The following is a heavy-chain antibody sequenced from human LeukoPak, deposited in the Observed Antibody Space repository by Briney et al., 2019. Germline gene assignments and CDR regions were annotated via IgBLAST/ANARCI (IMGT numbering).Heavy chain of an antibody. D-gene: IGHD3-22*01. V-gene: IGHV4-59*01. J-gene: IGHJ3*02. CDR1: GGSISNYY. Sequence: PSETLSLTCTVSGGSISNYYWIWIRQPPGKGLEWIGYIYYTGNTNYNPSLKSRVTISVDTTRNQFSLNLSSVTAADTAVYYCARWNYDSSGHRPFDIWGQGTMVTVSS. CDR2: IYYTGNT. CDR3: ARWNYDSSGHRPFDI.